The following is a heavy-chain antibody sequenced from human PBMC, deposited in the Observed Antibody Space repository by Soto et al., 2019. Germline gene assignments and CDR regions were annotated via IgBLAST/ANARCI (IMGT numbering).Heavy chain of an antibody. Sequence: QITLKESGPTLVKPTQTLTLTCTFSGFSLSTSGVGVGWIRQPPGKALEWLALIYWDDDKRYSPSLKSRLTISKDTDKNQVVLTMTNMDPVDTATYYDAPIVDHYAFDIWGQGTMVTVSS. CDR3: APIVDHYAFDI. J-gene: IGHJ3*02. CDR1: GFSLSTSGVG. V-gene: IGHV2-5*02. CDR2: IYWDDDK.